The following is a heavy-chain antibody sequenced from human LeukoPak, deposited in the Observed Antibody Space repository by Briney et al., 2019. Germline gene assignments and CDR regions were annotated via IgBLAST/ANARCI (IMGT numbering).Heavy chain of an antibody. CDR3: ARSAEISGYWPKVVVDV. D-gene: IGHD3-22*01. Sequence: SETLSLTCAVYGGSFSGYYWSWIRQPPGKGLEWIGEINHSGSTNYNPSLKSRVTISVDTSKNQFSLKLSSVTAADTAVYYCARSAEISGYWPKVVVDVWGQGTTVTVSS. V-gene: IGHV4-34*01. CDR1: GGSFSGYY. J-gene: IGHJ6*02. CDR2: INHSGST.